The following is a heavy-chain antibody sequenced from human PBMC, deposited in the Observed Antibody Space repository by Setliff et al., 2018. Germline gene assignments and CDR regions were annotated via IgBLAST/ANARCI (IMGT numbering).Heavy chain of an antibody. Sequence: GGSLRLSCAGSGFTFSSYWMHWVRQAPGKGLEWVSRLNEDGSTTTYADAVKGRFTISRDNAKNTLYLQMNSLRAEDTAVHYCASYCSSTSCPFDYWGQGTLVTVSS. D-gene: IGHD2-2*01. CDR2: LNEDGSTT. CDR1: GFTFSSYW. CDR3: ASYCSSTSCPFDY. V-gene: IGHV3-74*03. J-gene: IGHJ4*02.